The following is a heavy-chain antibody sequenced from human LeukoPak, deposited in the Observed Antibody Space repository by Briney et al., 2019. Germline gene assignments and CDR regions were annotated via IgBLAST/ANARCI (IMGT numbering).Heavy chain of an antibody. J-gene: IGHJ4*02. CDR3: ARAGSSYSAVWY. CDR1: GGSFSGYY. Sequence: SETLSLTCAVYGGSFSGYYWSWIRQPPGKGLEWIGETNHSGSTNDNPSLKSRVTISVNTSKKQFSLKLSSVTAADTLVYYCARAGSSYSAVWYWGQGTLVTVSS. V-gene: IGHV4-34*01. D-gene: IGHD5-18*01. CDR2: TNHSGST.